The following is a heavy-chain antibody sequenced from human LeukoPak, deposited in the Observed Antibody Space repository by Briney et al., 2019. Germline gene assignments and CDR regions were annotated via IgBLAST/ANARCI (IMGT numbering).Heavy chain of an antibody. CDR2: FDPEDGET. J-gene: IGHJ3*02. D-gene: IGHD1-26*01. CDR1: GYTLTELS. CDR3: ATVGDKWELDAFDI. Sequence: ASVKVSCKVSGYTLTELSMHWVRQAPGKGLEWMGGFDPEDGETIYAQKFQGRVTMTEDTSTDTAYMELSSLRSEDTAVYYCATVGDKWELDAFDIWGQGTMVTVSS. V-gene: IGHV1-24*01.